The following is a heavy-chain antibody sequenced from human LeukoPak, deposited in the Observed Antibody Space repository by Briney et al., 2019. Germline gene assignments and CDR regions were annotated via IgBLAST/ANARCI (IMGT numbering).Heavy chain of an antibody. CDR1: GGSLSGYY. Sequence: KASETLSLTCAVYGGSLSGYYWSWIRQPPGKGLEWIGEINHSGATNYNPSLKSRVTIAVDTSKNKFSLRFSSVTAADTARYYCARGIYGVYYFDYWGQGALVTVSS. D-gene: IGHD4-17*01. CDR2: INHSGAT. J-gene: IGHJ4*02. V-gene: IGHV4-34*01. CDR3: ARGIYGVYYFDY.